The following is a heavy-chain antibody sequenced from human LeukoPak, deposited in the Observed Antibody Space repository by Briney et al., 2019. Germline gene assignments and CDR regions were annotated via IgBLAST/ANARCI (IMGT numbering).Heavy chain of an antibody. V-gene: IGHV1-2*02. Sequence: GASVKVSCKASGGTFSSYAISWVRQAPGQGLEWMGWINPNSGGTNYAQKFQGRVTMTRDTSISTAYMELSRLRSDDTAVYYCARSFLSRCCTNGVCWFDYWGQGTLVTVSS. CDR3: ARSFLSRCCTNGVCWFDY. J-gene: IGHJ4*02. D-gene: IGHD2-8*01. CDR1: GGTFSSYA. CDR2: INPNSGGT.